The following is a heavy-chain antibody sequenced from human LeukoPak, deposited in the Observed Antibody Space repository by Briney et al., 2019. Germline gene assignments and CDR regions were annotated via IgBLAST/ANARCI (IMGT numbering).Heavy chain of an antibody. J-gene: IGHJ5*02. V-gene: IGHV3-30-3*01. CDR1: GFTFSSYA. CDR2: ISYDGSNK. CDR3: ARELAGGCFPSSTSCGNWFDP. D-gene: IGHD2-2*01. Sequence: GGSLRLSCAASGFTFSSYAMHWVRQAPGKGLEWVAVISYDGSNKYYADSVKDRFTISRDNSKNTLYLQMNSLRAEDTAVYYCARELAGGCFPSSTSCGNWFDPWGQGTLVTVSS.